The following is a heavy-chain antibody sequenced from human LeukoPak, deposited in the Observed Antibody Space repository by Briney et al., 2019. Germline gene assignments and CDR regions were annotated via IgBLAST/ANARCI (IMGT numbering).Heavy chain of an antibody. CDR1: GFTFSSYE. CDR3: ARDLRVGAINFDY. Sequence: PGGSLRLSCAASGFTFSSYEMNWVRQAPGMGLQWVSYISSSGSTIFYADSVKGRFTISRGNAKESLYLQMNSLRAEDTAVYYCARDLRVGAINFDYWGQGTLVTVSS. CDR2: ISSSGSTI. V-gene: IGHV3-48*03. D-gene: IGHD1-26*01. J-gene: IGHJ4*02.